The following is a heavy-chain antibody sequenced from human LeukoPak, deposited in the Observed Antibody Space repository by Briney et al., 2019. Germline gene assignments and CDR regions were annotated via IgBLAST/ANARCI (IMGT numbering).Heavy chain of an antibody. D-gene: IGHD4-17*01. Sequence: GGSLRLSCAASGFTFSSYSMNWVRQAPGKGLEWVSSISSSSSYIYYADSVKGRFTISRDNAKNSLYLQMNSLRAEDTAVYYCARGLYGDFAPSYYFDYWGQGTLVTVSS. CDR3: ARGLYGDFAPSYYFDY. CDR2: ISSSSSYI. V-gene: IGHV3-21*01. J-gene: IGHJ4*02. CDR1: GFTFSSYS.